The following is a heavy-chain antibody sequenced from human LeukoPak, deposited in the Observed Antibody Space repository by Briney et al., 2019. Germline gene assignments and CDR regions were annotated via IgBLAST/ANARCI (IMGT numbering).Heavy chain of an antibody. J-gene: IGHJ4*02. D-gene: IGHD3-10*01. CDR2: IYHSGST. CDR3: ARWGSDPTGFDY. V-gene: IGHV4-30-2*01. Sequence: PSETLSLTCTVSGGSISSGGYYWSWIRQPPGKGLEWIGYIYHSGSTYYNPSLKSRVTISVDRSKNQFSLKLSSVTAADTAVYYCARWGSDPTGFDYWGQGTLVTVSS. CDR1: GGSISSGGYY.